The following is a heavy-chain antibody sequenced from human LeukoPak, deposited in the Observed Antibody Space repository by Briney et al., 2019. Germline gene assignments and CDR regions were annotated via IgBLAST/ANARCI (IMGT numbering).Heavy chain of an antibody. V-gene: IGHV3-7*01. Sequence: GGSLRLSRAASGFTFSSYWMSWVRQAPGKGLEWVANIKQDGSEKYYVDSVKGRFTISRDNAKNSLYLQMNSLRAEDTAVYYCAGRSSSWYNWFDPWGQGTLVTVSS. CDR2: IKQDGSEK. CDR3: AGRSSSWYNWFDP. CDR1: GFTFSSYW. D-gene: IGHD6-13*01. J-gene: IGHJ5*02.